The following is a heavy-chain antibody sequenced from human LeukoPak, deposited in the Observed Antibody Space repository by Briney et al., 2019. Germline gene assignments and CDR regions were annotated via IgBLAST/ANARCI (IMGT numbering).Heavy chain of an antibody. V-gene: IGHV2-5*08. CDR2: IYWNDDK. D-gene: IGHD5-12*01. Sequence: SGPALVKPTQTLTLTCTFSGFSLSTSGMCVSWIRQPPGKALEWLALIYWNDDKRHSPSLKSRLTISKDTSKNQVVLTMTNMDPVDTATYYCARSYSDYDYFNNWFDPWGQGTLVTVSS. J-gene: IGHJ5*02. CDR3: ARSYSDYDYFNNWFDP. CDR1: GFSLSTSGMC.